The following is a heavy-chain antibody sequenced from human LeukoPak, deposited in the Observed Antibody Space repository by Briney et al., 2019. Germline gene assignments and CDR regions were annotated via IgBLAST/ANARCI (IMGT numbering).Heavy chain of an antibody. J-gene: IGHJ4*02. V-gene: IGHV1-8*01. D-gene: IGHD5-12*01. CDR2: MNPNSGNT. CDR3: ARNSGLADC. Sequence: AASVKVSCKASGYTFTNYDISWVRQATGQGLEWMGWMNPNSGNTGYAEKFQGRVTMTRDTSIGTAYMELSSLRSDDTAVYYCARNSGLADCWGQGTLVTVSS. CDR1: GYTFTNYD.